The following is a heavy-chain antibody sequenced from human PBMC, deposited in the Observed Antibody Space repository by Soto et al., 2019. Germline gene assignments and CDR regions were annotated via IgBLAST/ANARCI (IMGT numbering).Heavy chain of an antibody. CDR1: GGSISSSSYY. CDR2: IYYSGST. Sequence: SETLSLTCTVSGGSISSSSYYWGWIRQPPGKGLEWIGSIYYSGSTYYNPSLKSRVTISVDTSKNQFSLKLSSVTAADTAVYYCARPYYYDSSGYRIDWYFDLWGRGTLVTAPQ. J-gene: IGHJ2*01. D-gene: IGHD3-22*01. V-gene: IGHV4-39*01. CDR3: ARPYYYDSSGYRIDWYFDL.